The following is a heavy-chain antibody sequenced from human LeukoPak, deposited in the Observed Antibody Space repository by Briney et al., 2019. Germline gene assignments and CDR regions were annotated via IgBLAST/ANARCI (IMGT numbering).Heavy chain of an antibody. D-gene: IGHD3-10*01. Sequence: ASVKVSCKASGYTFTSYAMNWVRQATGQGLEWMGWMNPNSGNTGYAQKFQGRVTMTRNTSISTAYMELSSLRSEDTAVYYCARGKLWFGELSIWGQGTLVTVSS. J-gene: IGHJ4*02. CDR1: GYTFTSYA. CDR3: ARGKLWFGELSI. V-gene: IGHV1-8*02. CDR2: MNPNSGNT.